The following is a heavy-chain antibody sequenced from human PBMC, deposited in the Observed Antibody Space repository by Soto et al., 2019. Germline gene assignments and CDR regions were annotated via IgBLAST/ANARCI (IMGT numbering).Heavy chain of an antibody. CDR2: IYGGGST. V-gene: IGHV3-53*01. CDR1: GFAFSTYA. D-gene: IGHD6-19*01. J-gene: IGHJ6*02. Sequence: GWSLRLSCAASGFAFSTYAMSWVRKAPGKGLEWVSVIYGGGSTYYADSVKGRFTISRDNSKNTLYLQMNSLRAEDTAVYYCARELRVAGDYYGMDVWGQGTTVTVSS. CDR3: ARELRVAGDYYGMDV.